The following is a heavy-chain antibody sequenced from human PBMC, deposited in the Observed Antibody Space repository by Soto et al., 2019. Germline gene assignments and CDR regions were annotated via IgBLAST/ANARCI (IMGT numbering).Heavy chain of an antibody. D-gene: IGHD3-22*01. Sequence: LSLTCAVYGGSFSGYYWSWIRQPPGKGLEWIGEINHSGSTNYNPSLKSRVTISVDTSKNQFSLKLSSVTAADTAVYYCASGYYDSSGYYYDFDYWGQGTLVAVSS. J-gene: IGHJ4*02. CDR3: ASGYYDSSGYYYDFDY. CDR1: GGSFSGYY. CDR2: INHSGST. V-gene: IGHV4-34*01.